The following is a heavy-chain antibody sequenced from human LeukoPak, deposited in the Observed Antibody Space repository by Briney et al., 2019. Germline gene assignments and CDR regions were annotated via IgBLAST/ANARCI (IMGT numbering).Heavy chain of an antibody. CDR3: ARGPAYFDIFAGSFWFDS. CDR1: GYTFTSYV. V-gene: IGHV1-8*01. J-gene: IGHJ5*01. Sequence: ASVKVSYTASGYTFTSYVINWVRQAAGQGLEWRGWMNPYSGNTGYEQKFQGRVTMTGNTSISTAYMELSSLRSEDTAEYYCARGPAYFDIFAGSFWFDSWGQGTLVTVSS. D-gene: IGHD3-9*01. CDR2: MNPYSGNT.